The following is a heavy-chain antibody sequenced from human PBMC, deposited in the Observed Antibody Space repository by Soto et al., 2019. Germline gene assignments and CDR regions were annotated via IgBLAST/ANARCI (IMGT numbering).Heavy chain of an antibody. CDR2: IYSGGST. J-gene: IGHJ6*02. D-gene: IGHD2-2*01. Sequence: PGGSLRLSCAASGFTVSSNYMSWVRQSPGKGLERVSVIYSGGSTYYADSVKGRFTISRDNSKNTLYLQMNSLRAEDTAVYYCAKDLQDIVVVPAATQADYYYYGMDVWGQGTTVTVSS. V-gene: IGHV3-53*05. CDR1: GFTVSSNY. CDR3: AKDLQDIVVVPAATQADYYYYGMDV.